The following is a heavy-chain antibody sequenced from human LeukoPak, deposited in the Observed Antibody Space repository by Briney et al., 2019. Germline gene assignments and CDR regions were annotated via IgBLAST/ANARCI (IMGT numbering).Heavy chain of an antibody. CDR1: GYSFTSYW. CDR2: IYPGDSDT. CDR3: ARIMADIYYFDD. J-gene: IGHJ4*02. D-gene: IGHD5-12*01. Sequence: GKSLKISCKSSGYSFTSYWIGWVRQMPGKGLEWMANIYPGDSDTRYTPPFQGQVTISADKSISTAYLQWSSLKASDTAIYYCARIMADIYYFDDWGQGTLVTVSS. V-gene: IGHV5-51*01.